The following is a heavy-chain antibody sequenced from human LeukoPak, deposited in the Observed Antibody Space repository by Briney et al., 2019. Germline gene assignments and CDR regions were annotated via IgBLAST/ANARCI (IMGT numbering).Heavy chain of an antibody. CDR1: GFTFSSYG. J-gene: IGHJ4*02. D-gene: IGHD4-23*01. Sequence: PGGSLRLSCAASGFTFSSYGMHWVRQAPGKGLEWVSAISATGYTTYYADSVKGRFTISTDNSKSTVYLQMNSLRAEDTAVYYCSRGGGQLHFDYWGQGTLVTVSS. CDR2: ISATGYTT. CDR3: SRGGGQLHFDY. V-gene: IGHV3-23*01.